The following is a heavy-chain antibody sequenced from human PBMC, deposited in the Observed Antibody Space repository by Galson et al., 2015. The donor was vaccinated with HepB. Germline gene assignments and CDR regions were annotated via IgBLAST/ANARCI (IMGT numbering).Heavy chain of an antibody. J-gene: IGHJ4*02. CDR1: GSTFTSYD. V-gene: IGHV1-8*01. Sequence: SVKVSCKASGSTFTSYDINWVRQATGQGLEWMGWMNPNSGNTGYAQKFQGRVTMTRNTSISTAYMELSSLRSEDTAVYYCARDLDYYGGFYDYWGQGTLVTVSS. CDR3: ARDLDYYGGFYDY. CDR2: MNPNSGNT. D-gene: IGHD3-10*01.